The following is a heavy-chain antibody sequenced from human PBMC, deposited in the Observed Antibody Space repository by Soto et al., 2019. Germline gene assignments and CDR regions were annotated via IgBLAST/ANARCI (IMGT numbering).Heavy chain of an antibody. J-gene: IGHJ4*02. V-gene: IGHV4-30-4*01. Sequence: SETLSLTCTVLGGSISSVDYYWSWIRQPPGKGLEYIGYIYYTGSTYYGPSLNSRVSMSLDTSKNQFSLKLSSVTAADTAVYYCVSLGTSVVTQAYFDVWGPGSLVTVS. CDR1: GGSISSVDYY. CDR3: VSLGTSVVTQAYFDV. D-gene: IGHD2-21*02. CDR2: IYYTGST.